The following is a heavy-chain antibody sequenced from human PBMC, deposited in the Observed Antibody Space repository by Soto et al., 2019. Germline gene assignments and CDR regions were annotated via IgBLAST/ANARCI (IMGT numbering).Heavy chain of an antibody. CDR1: GFTFGDSY. CDR2: ISPGSRYP. Sequence: PGGSLRLSCAVSGFTFGDSYMSWIRQAPGKGLEWLSYISPGSRYPAYADSVKGRFTISRDNAKRSLYLQMMSLTAEDTAIYYCVRGCGGGLFDPWGQGTRATSPQ. CDR3: VRGCGGGLFDP. J-gene: IGHJ5*02. V-gene: IGHV3-11*06. D-gene: IGHD2-21*01.